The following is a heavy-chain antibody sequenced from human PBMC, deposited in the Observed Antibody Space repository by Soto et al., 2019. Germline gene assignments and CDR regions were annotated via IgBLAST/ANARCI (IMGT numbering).Heavy chain of an antibody. Sequence: QVQLQQWGAGLLKPSETLSLTCAVYGGSFSGYYWSWIRQPPGKGLEWIGEINHSGSTNYNPSLKSRVTISVGTSKNQFSLNLSSVTAADTAVYYCARVQRRSNLPDYWGQGTLVTVSS. V-gene: IGHV4-34*01. CDR3: ARVQRRSNLPDY. CDR1: GGSFSGYY. D-gene: IGHD4-4*01. J-gene: IGHJ4*02. CDR2: INHSGST.